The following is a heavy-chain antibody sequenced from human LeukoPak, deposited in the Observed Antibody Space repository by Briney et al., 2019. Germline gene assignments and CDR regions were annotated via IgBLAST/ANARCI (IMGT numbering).Heavy chain of an antibody. Sequence: PSETLSLTCTVSGGSTSSSSYYWGWIRQPPGKGLEWIGSIYYSGSTYYNPSLKSRVTISVDTSKNQFSLKLSSVTAADTAVYYCASLFDYCSSTSCAAFDIWGQGTMVTVSS. CDR2: IYYSGST. CDR3: ASLFDYCSSTSCAAFDI. J-gene: IGHJ3*02. V-gene: IGHV4-39*01. CDR1: GGSTSSSSYY. D-gene: IGHD2-2*01.